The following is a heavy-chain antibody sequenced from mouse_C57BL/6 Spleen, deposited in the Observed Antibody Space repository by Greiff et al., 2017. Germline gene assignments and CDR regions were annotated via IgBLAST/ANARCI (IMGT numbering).Heavy chain of an antibody. CDR1: GFTFSDYG. CDR3: ARPGGSSLYWYFDV. Sequence: LVESGGGLVKPGGSLKLSCAASGFTFSDYGMHWVRQAPEKGLEWVAYISSGSSTIYYADTVKGRFTISRDNAKNTLFLQMTSLRSEDTAMYYCARPGGSSLYWYFDVWGTGTTVTVSS. CDR2: ISSGSSTI. J-gene: IGHJ1*03. V-gene: IGHV5-17*01. D-gene: IGHD1-1*01.